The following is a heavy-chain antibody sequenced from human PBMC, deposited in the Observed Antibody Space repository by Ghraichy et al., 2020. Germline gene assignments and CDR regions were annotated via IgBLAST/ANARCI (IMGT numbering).Heavy chain of an antibody. V-gene: IGHV1-24*01. CDR2: FDPEDGET. D-gene: IGHD3-16*01. CDR3: ATAGGIQNWFDP. CDR1: GYTLTELS. Sequence: ASVKVSCKVSGYTLTELSMHWVRQAPGKGLEWMGGFDPEDGETIYAQKFQGRVTMTEDTSTDTAYMELSSLRSEDTAVYYCATAGGIQNWFDPWGQGTLVTVSS. J-gene: IGHJ5*02.